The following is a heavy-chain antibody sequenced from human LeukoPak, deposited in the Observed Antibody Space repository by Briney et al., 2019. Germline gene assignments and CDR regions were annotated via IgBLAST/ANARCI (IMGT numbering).Heavy chain of an antibody. J-gene: IGHJ4*02. V-gene: IGHV4-39*07. Sequence: SETLSLTCTVSGGSISSSSYYWGWIRQPPGKGLEWIGSIYYSGSTYYNPSLKSRVTISVDTSKNQFSLKLSSVTAADTAVYYCASLLTIFGVVTNFDYWGQGTLVTVSS. CDR3: ASLLTIFGVVTNFDY. CDR1: GGSISSSSYY. D-gene: IGHD3-3*01. CDR2: IYYSGST.